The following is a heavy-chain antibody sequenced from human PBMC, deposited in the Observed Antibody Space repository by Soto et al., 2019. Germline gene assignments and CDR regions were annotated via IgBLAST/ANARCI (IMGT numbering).Heavy chain of an antibody. CDR2: ISAYNGNT. J-gene: IGHJ4*02. CDR3: TRDLPPVDY. CDR1: GYTFASYG. Sequence: QVQLVQSGAEVKRPGASVKVSGKATGYTFASYGISWVRQAPGQGLEWMGWISAYNGNTNYAQKLQGRVPMTTDTPTSTAYMELRALRSDATSVSYCTRDLPPVDYWGQGTLVTVSS. V-gene: IGHV1-18*01.